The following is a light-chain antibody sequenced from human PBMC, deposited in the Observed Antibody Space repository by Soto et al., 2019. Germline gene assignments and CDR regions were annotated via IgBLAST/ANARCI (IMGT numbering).Light chain of an antibody. V-gene: IGKV3-20*01. CDR1: QSVSSGN. CDR2: DAS. Sequence: EIVLTQSPGTLSLSPGERATLSCRASQSVSSGNLAWYQQKPGQAPRLLISDASSRATGIPDRFSGSGSGTDFTLTISRLEPGDFAVYYCQQYGSSPYTFGQGTKLEIK. J-gene: IGKJ2*01. CDR3: QQYGSSPYT.